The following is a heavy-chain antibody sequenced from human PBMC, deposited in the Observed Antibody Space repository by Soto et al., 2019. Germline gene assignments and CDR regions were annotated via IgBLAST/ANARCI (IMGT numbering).Heavy chain of an antibody. Sequence: SVKVSCKASGGTFSSYAISWVRQAPGQGLEWMGGIIPIFGTANYSPSFQGHVTISADKSISTAYLQWSSLKASDTAMYYCARLGLVERRFSYYYYGMDVWGQGTTVTVSS. J-gene: IGHJ6*02. CDR2: IIPIFGTA. CDR3: ARLGLVERRFSYYYYGMDV. V-gene: IGHV1-69*06. CDR1: GGTFSSYA. D-gene: IGHD1-1*01.